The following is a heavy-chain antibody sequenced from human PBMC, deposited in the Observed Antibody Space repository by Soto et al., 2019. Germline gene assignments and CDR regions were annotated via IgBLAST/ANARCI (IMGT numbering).Heavy chain of an antibody. CDR1: GYTFTSYY. CDR2: INPSGGST. Sequence: GASVKVSCKASGYTFTSYYMHWVRQAPGQGLEWMGIINPSGGSTSYAQKFQGRVTMTRDTSTSTVYMELSSLRSEDTAAYYCARDLGLTMVRGVVHRGGYGMDVWGQGTTVTV. J-gene: IGHJ6*02. D-gene: IGHD3-10*01. CDR3: ARDLGLTMVRGVVHRGGYGMDV. V-gene: IGHV1-46*01.